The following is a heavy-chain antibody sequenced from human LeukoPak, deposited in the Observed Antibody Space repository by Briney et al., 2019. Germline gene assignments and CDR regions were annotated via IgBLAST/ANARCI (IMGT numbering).Heavy chain of an antibody. V-gene: IGHV3-53*01. CDR1: GFAVSSNY. CDR3: ARDGDGYNPTLFDY. Sequence: PGGSLRLSCAASGFAVSSNYMSWVRQAPGKGLEGGSVIYSGGSTYYADSVKGRFTISRDNSKNTLYLQMNSLRAEDTAVYYCARDGDGYNPTLFDYWGQGTLVTVSS. J-gene: IGHJ4*02. CDR2: IYSGGST. D-gene: IGHD5-24*01.